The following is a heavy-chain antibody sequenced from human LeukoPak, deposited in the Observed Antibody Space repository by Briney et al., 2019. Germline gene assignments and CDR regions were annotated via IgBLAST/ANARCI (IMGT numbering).Heavy chain of an antibody. CDR2: IKQDGSEK. D-gene: IGHD3-22*01. CDR3: ARMEYYYDSSGLDY. J-gene: IGHJ4*02. V-gene: IGHV3-7*01. Sequence: GGSLRLSCAASGFTFHTYRMNWVRQAPGKGLEWVANIKQDGSEKYYVDSVKGRFTISRDNAKNSLYLQMNSLRAEDTAVYYCARMEYYYDSSGLDYWGQGTLVTVSS. CDR1: GFTFHTYR.